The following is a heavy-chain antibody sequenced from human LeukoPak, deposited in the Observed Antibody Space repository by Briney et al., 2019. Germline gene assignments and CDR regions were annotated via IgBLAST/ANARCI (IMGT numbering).Heavy chain of an antibody. J-gene: IGHJ4*02. D-gene: IGHD5-12*01. CDR3: ARRRVATITPGTYYFDY. CDR2: IYPGDSDT. V-gene: IGHV5-51*01. Sequence: GESLKISCKGSGYSFTSYWIGWVRQMPGKGLEWMGIIYPGDSDTRYSPSFQDQVTISADKSISTAYLQWSSLKASDTAMYYCARRRVATITPGTYYFDYWGQGTLVTVSS. CDR1: GYSFTSYW.